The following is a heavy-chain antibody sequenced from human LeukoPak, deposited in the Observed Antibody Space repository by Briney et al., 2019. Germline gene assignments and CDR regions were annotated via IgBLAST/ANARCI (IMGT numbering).Heavy chain of an antibody. D-gene: IGHD3-3*01. CDR1: GFTFDDYA. CDR3: AKGLTIFGVAAPFDP. V-gene: IGHV3-9*01. Sequence: GGSLRLSCAASGFTFDDYAMHWVRQAPGKGLEWVSGISWSSGSIGYADSVKGRFTISRDNAKNSLYLQMNSLRAEDTALYYCAKGLTIFGVAAPFDPWGQGTLVTVSS. J-gene: IGHJ5*02. CDR2: ISWSSGSI.